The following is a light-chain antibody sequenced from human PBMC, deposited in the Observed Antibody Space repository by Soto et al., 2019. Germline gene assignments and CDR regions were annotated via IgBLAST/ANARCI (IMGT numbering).Light chain of an antibody. V-gene: IGLV2-14*01. CDR2: EVS. CDR1: SSDVGGYNY. J-gene: IGLJ1*01. Sequence: QSVLTQPASVSGSPGQSITISCTGTSSDVGGYNYVSWYQQHPGKAPKLMIFEVSYRPLGISNRFSGSKSGNAASLTISGLQAEDEADYYCSSYTSTSVYVFGTGTKLTVL. CDR3: SSYTSTSVYV.